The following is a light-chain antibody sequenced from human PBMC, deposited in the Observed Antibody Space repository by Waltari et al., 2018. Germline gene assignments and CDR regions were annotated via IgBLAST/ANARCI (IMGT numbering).Light chain of an antibody. Sequence: QSALTQPASVSGSPGQTITISCTGTSGDIGSYDLVSWYQHHPDKAPKLIIYEINKRPSGVASMVSGSKSGHTASLTSSGLLAEDEADYYCASYASSLTGVLFGGGTRLTVL. J-gene: IGLJ2*01. CDR3: ASYASSLTGVL. CDR1: SGDIGSYDL. CDR2: EIN. V-gene: IGLV2-23*02.